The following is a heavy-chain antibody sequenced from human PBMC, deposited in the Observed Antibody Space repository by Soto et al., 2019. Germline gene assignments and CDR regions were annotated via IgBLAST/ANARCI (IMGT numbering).Heavy chain of an antibody. J-gene: IGHJ4*02. CDR2: ISSSSSYT. CDR3: XXXXXXXXXXXXXXY. Sequence: KGLEWISYISSSSSYTNYADSMKGRFTISRDNAKNSLYLQMNSLRDEDTAVYYXXXXXXXXXXXXXXXYWGQGTLVTVSS. V-gene: IGHV3-11*06.